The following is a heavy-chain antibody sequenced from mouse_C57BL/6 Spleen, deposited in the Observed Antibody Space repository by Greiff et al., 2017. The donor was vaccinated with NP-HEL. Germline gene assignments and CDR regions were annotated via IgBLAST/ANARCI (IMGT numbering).Heavy chain of an antibody. CDR3: ANSNYVGY. Sequence: VQLQQPGAELVKPGASVKLSCKASGYTFTSYWMQWVKQRPGQGLEWIGEIDPSDSYTNYNQKFKGKATLTVDTSSSTAYMQLSSLTSEDSAVYYCANSNYVGYWGQGTLVTVSA. V-gene: IGHV1-50*01. D-gene: IGHD2-5*01. CDR1: GYTFTSYW. J-gene: IGHJ3*01. CDR2: IDPSDSYT.